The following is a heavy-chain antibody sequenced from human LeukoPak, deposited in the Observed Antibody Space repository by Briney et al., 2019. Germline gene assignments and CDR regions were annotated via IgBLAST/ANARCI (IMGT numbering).Heavy chain of an antibody. CDR3: VKGPYVVRGVHIRGPIFFDY. Sequence: GGSLRLSCSASGFTFSSYAIHWVRQGPGKGLEYVSVINNDGDKTFYSDSVKGRFTISRDNSQNTVSPQMTSLRVEDTAVYYCVKGPYVVRGVHIRGPIFFDYWGRGTLVTVSS. CDR2: INNDGDKT. J-gene: IGHJ4*02. V-gene: IGHV3-64D*06. D-gene: IGHD3-10*01. CDR1: GFTFSSYA.